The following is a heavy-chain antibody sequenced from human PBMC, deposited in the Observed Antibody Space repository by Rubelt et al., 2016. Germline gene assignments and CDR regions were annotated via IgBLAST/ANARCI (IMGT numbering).Heavy chain of an antibody. D-gene: IGHD2-15*01. J-gene: IGHJ3*02. CDR2: INPSGGST. Sequence: QVQLVQSGAEVKKPGASVKVSCKASGYTFTSYYMHWVRQAPGQGLAWMGIINPSGGSTSYAQKFQGRVTITRDTSTSTVYMELSRLGSDDTAVYYCAREAAYDAFDIWGQGTMVTVSS. CDR1: GYTFTSYY. CDR3: AREAAYDAFDI. V-gene: IGHV1-46*01.